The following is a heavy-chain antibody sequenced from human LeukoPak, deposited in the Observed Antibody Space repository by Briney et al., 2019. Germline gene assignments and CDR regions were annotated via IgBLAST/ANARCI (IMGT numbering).Heavy chain of an antibody. Sequence: GGSLRLSCVASGCTFSSYGMNWVRQAPGKGLEWVSYISSSSSTIYYAYSVKGRFTISRDNTKNSLYLQMNSLGAEDTAVYYCARTIREQWLTIDYWGQGTLVTFSS. CDR2: ISSSSSTI. D-gene: IGHD6-19*01. CDR3: ARTIREQWLTIDY. CDR1: GCTFSSYG. J-gene: IGHJ4*02. V-gene: IGHV3-48*04.